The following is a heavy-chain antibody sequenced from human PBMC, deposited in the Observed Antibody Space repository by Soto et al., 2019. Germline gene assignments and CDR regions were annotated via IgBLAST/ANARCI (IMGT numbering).Heavy chain of an antibody. CDR2: IDPSDSYT. J-gene: IGHJ6*02. Sequence: PGESLKISCKGSGYSFTSYWISWVRQMPGKGLEWMGRIDPSDSYTNYSPSFQGHVTISADKSISTAYLQWSSLKASDTAMYYCARRPDGSSYYYYYGTDVWGQGTTVTLAS. CDR1: GYSFTSYW. V-gene: IGHV5-10-1*01. D-gene: IGHD3-10*01. CDR3: ARRPDGSSYYYYYGTDV.